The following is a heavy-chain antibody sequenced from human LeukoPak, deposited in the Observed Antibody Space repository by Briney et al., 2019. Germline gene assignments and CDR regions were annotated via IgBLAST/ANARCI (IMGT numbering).Heavy chain of an antibody. Sequence: PSETLSLTCTDSGGSISSYYWSWIRQPPGKGLEWIGYIYYSGSTNYNPSLKSRVTISVDTSKNQFSLKLSSVTAADTAVYYCAVHDSGDYYGSSGLYYYSYYFDVWGKGTTVTVSS. D-gene: IGHD3-22*01. J-gene: IGHJ6*03. CDR2: IYYSGST. CDR1: GGSISSYY. V-gene: IGHV4-59*08. CDR3: AVHDSGDYYGSSGLYYYSYYFDV.